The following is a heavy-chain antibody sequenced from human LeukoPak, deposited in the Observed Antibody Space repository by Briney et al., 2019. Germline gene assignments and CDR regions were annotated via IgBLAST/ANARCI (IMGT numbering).Heavy chain of an antibody. J-gene: IGHJ4*02. CDR2: IRYDGSNK. V-gene: IGHV3-33*01. CDR1: GFTFSSYG. D-gene: IGHD6-19*01. Sequence: GRSLRLSCAASGFTFSSYGMHWVRQAPGKGLEWVAVIRYDGSNKYYADSVKGRFTISRDNSKNTLYLQMNSLRAEDTAVYYCARALRSGWYLDYWGQGTLVTVSS. CDR3: ARALRSGWYLDY.